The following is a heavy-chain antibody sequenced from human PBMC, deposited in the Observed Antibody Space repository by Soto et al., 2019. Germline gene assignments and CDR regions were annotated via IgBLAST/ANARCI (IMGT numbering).Heavy chain of an antibody. CDR3: ARVWREGITMVSNWFDP. J-gene: IGHJ5*02. CDR2: IYYSGST. Sequence: SETLSLTCTVSGGSISSGGYYWSWIRQHPGKCLEWIGYIYYSGSTYYNPSLKSRVTISVDTSKNQFSLKLSSVTAADTAVYYCARVWREGITMVSNWFDPWGRGTLVTVSS. V-gene: IGHV4-31*03. CDR1: GGSISSGGYY. D-gene: IGHD3-10*01.